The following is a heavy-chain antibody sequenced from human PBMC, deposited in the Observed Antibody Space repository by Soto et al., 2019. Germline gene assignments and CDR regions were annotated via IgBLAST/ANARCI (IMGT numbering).Heavy chain of an antibody. J-gene: IGHJ5*02. Sequence: EVQLLESGGGLVQPGGSLRLSCAASGFIFRNYAMSWVRQAPGKGLEWVSAISGSAGSRYYADSVKGRFIFSRDNFTMALFLHMHCLGAEDTVVYYCADKGYAHGQHGSCGPGSLVTVSS. CDR1: GFIFRNYA. CDR3: ADKGYAHGQHGS. D-gene: IGHD2-15*01. CDR2: ISGSAGSR. V-gene: IGHV3-23*01.